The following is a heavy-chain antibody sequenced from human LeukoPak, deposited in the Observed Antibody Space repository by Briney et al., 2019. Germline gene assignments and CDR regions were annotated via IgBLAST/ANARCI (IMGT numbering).Heavy chain of an antibody. Sequence: ASVKVSCKASGYTFTSYGISWVRQAPGQGLEWMGWISAYNGNTNYAQKLQGRVTMTTDTSTSTAYMELRSLKSDDTAVYYCARDKLATPTTLAFDPWGQGTLATVSS. CDR3: ARDKLATPTTLAFDP. CDR2: ISAYNGNT. J-gene: IGHJ5*02. V-gene: IGHV1-18*01. CDR1: GYTFTSYG. D-gene: IGHD5-12*01.